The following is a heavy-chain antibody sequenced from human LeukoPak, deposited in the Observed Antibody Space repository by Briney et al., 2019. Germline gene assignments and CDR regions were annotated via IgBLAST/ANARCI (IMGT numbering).Heavy chain of an antibody. V-gene: IGHV3-23*01. CDR3: AIDPDWGTHS. J-gene: IGHJ4*02. CDR2: IGSSGGGI. CDR1: GFTFSTYT. Sequence: GGSLRLSCAASGFTFSTYTMYWVRHPPGKRLEWVSIIGSSGGGIHYADSVKGRFTISRDDSKNALYLQMNSLRVEDTAVYYCAIDPDWGTHSWGQGVLVTVSS. D-gene: IGHD3-16*01.